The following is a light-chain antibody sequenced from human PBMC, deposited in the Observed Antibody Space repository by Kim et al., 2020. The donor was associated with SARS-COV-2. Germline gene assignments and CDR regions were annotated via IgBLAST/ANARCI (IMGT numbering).Light chain of an antibody. CDR3: SSYDGSLNGWV. Sequence: QTATLTCTSNNNDVGNQGAAWLQQHRGHPPKLLSYRNNNRPSGISERFSASRSGNTASLTIAGLQPEDEADYYCSSYDGSLNGWVFGGGTQLTVL. J-gene: IGLJ3*02. CDR2: RNN. CDR1: NNDVGNQG. V-gene: IGLV10-54*04.